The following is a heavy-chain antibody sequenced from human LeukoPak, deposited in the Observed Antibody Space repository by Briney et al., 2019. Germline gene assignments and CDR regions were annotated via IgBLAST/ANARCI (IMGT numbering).Heavy chain of an antibody. J-gene: IGHJ4*02. D-gene: IGHD3-22*01. CDR3: ARRTYYDSSGYRRAYYFDY. V-gene: IGHV4-34*01. CDR2: INHSGST. CDR1: GGSFSGYY. Sequence: TSETLSLTCAVYGGSFSGYYWSWIRQPPGKGLEWIGEINHSGSTNYNPSLKSRVTISVDTSKNQFSLKLSSVTAADTAVYYCARRTYYDSSGYRRAYYFDYWGQGTLVTVSS.